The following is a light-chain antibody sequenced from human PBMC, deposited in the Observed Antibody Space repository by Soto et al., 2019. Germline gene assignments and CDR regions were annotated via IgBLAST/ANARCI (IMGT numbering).Light chain of an antibody. J-gene: IGKJ5*01. CDR3: QHDNCYPQK. Sequence: DDPIIHSACSLSASVGDVVTITCRASQGISNFLAWFQQKPGKAPKSLIYGASSLQSGVPSRFSGSGSGTDFTLTISSLQPEDFGTYYCQHDNCYPQKFGEGTRLEIK. CDR2: GAS. V-gene: IGKV1-16*01. CDR1: QGISNF.